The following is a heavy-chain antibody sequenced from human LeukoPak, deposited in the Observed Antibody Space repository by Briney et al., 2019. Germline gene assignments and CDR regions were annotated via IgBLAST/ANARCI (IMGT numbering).Heavy chain of an antibody. J-gene: IGHJ6*03. CDR1: GGSISSYY. D-gene: IGHD6-6*01. CDR2: IYTSGST. V-gene: IGHV4-4*07. Sequence: PSETLSLTCTVSGGSISSYYWSWIRQPAGKGLEWIGRIYTSGSTNYNPSLKSRVTMSVDTSKSQFSLKLSSVTAADTAVYYCARDFKDSSSSLVYYYYYYMDVWGKGTTVTVSS. CDR3: ARDFKDSSSSLVYYYYYYMDV.